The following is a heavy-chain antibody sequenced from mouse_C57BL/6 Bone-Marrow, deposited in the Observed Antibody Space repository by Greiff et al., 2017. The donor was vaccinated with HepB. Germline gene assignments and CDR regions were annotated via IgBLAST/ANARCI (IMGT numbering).Heavy chain of an antibody. V-gene: IGHV1-69*01. J-gene: IGHJ2*01. CDR1: GYTFTSYW. CDR3: AGDDDEGLFDY. D-gene: IGHD2-4*01. CDR2: IDPSDSYT. Sequence: VQLQQPGPELVMPGASVTLSCKASGYTFTSYWMHWVKQRPGQGLAWIGEIDPSDSYTNYNQKFKGKSTLTVDKSSSTAYMQLSSLTSEDSAVYYCAGDDDEGLFDYWGQGTTLTVSS.